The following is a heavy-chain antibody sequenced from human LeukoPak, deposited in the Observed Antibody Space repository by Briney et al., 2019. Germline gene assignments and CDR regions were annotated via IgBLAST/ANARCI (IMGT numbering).Heavy chain of an antibody. CDR3: AKVRKVAVAGRGYYFDY. Sequence: GGSLRLSCAASGFTFSSYAMSWVRQAPGKGLEWVSAISGSGGSTYYADSVKGRFTISGDNSKNTLYLQMNSLRAEDTAVYYCAKVRKVAVAGRGYYFDYWGQGTLVTVSS. V-gene: IGHV3-23*01. D-gene: IGHD6-19*01. J-gene: IGHJ4*02. CDR1: GFTFSSYA. CDR2: ISGSGGST.